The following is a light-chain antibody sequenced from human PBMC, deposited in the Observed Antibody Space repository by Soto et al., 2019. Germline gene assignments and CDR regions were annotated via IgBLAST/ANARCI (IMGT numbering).Light chain of an antibody. CDR1: QNVYNN. CDR3: QQCRNWPLT. CDR2: DAS. Sequence: EIVMTQSPATLSVSPGEGATLSCKASQNVYNNLAWYQQRPGQPPRLLISDASTRATGISARFSGSGYGTAFTLTISSLQSEDFAVYFCQQCRNWPLTFGGGTKVEIK. V-gene: IGKV3-15*01. J-gene: IGKJ4*01.